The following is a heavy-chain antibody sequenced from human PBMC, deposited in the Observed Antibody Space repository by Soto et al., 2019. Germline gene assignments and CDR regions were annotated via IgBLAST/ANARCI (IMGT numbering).Heavy chain of an antibody. D-gene: IGHD3-16*02. CDR1: GGSISSSNW. V-gene: IGHV4-4*02. Sequence: NPSETLSLTCAVSGGSISSSNWWSWVRQPPGKGLEWIGEIYHSGSTNYNPSLKSRVTISVDKSKNQFSLKLSSVTAADTAVYYCAXGGIFGSSLYYYYGMDVWGQGTTVTVSS. CDR3: AXGGIFGSSLYYYYGMDV. CDR2: IYHSGST. J-gene: IGHJ6*02.